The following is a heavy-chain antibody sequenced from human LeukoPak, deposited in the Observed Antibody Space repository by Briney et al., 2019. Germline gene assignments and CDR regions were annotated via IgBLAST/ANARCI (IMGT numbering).Heavy chain of an antibody. CDR1: GFTFGDYV. Sequence: GSLRLSCTASGFTFGDYVMSWVRQAPGKGLEWVGRIKSKTDGGTTDYAAPVKGRFTISRDDSKNTLYLQMNSLKTEDTAVYYCTTVSGVVVPYWGYYYYYYMDVWGKGTTVTVSS. CDR2: IKSKTDGGTT. V-gene: IGHV3-15*01. J-gene: IGHJ6*03. CDR3: TTVSGVVVPYWGYYYYYYMDV. D-gene: IGHD2-2*01.